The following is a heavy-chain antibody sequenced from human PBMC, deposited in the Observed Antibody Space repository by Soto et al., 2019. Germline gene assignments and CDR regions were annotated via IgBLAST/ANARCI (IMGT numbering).Heavy chain of an antibody. J-gene: IGHJ4*01. Sequence: EVQLVQSGAEVKKHGESLKISCKGSGYSFTSYWIGWVRQMPGKGLEWMGIIYPGDSDTRYSPSFQGQVTISADKSISTAYLQWSSLKASDTAMYYCARTKYDSSGYYFDHYFDYWGQGTLVTVSS. CDR1: GYSFTSYW. D-gene: IGHD3-22*01. V-gene: IGHV5-51*01. CDR2: IYPGDSDT. CDR3: ARTKYDSSGYYFDHYFDY.